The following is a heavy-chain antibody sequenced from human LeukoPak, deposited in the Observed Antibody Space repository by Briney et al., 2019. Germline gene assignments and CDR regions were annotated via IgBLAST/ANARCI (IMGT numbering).Heavy chain of an antibody. CDR1: GRSFRGYY. CDR3: AHLMVRGDFYYYYGMDV. J-gene: IGHJ6*02. CDR2: INHSGST. D-gene: IGHD3-10*01. Sequence: SETLSLTCAVYGRSFRGYYWRWIRQPPGKGLEWIGEINHSGSTNYNPSLKSRVTISVDTSKNQFSLKLSSVTAADTAVYYCAHLMVRGDFYYYYGMDVWGQGNTVTVSS. V-gene: IGHV4-34*01.